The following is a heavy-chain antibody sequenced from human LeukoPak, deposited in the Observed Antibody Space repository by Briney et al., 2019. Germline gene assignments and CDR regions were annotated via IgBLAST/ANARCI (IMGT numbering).Heavy chain of an antibody. V-gene: IGHV3-7*05. Sequence: GGSLRLSCAGSGITLSSYWMSWVRQAPGKGLEWVANIKQDGSGKYYVDSLKGRFTISRDNAKNSLFLQMNSLRAEDTAVYYCVRDQGAFHMWGQGTVVTVSS. CDR3: VRDQGAFHM. CDR1: GITLSSYW. CDR2: IKQDGSGK. J-gene: IGHJ3*02.